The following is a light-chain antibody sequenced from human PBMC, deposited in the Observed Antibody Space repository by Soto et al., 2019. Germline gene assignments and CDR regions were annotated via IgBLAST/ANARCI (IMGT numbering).Light chain of an antibody. J-gene: IGLJ1*01. CDR2: EVS. V-gene: IGLV2-14*01. Sequence: QSALTQPASVSGSPGQSITISCTGTSSDIGTYNYVSWYQQHPGKAPKLMIYEVSNRPLGVSNRFSGSKSGNTASLTISGLQAEDEAEYYGSSYTSSSTEVFGTGTKLTV. CDR3: SSYTSSSTEV. CDR1: SSDIGTYNY.